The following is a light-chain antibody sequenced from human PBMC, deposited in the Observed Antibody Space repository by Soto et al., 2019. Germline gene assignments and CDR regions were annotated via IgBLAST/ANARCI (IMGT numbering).Light chain of an antibody. J-gene: IGKJ4*01. V-gene: IGKV3-11*01. Sequence: EVVLTQSPATLSLSPGEKATLSCRASQDITTYLGWYQQKPGQPPRLLIYDASNRASDFPARFSGSGSGTDFTLTIDTLEPEDFAIYYCQHRYNWPLTFGAGTKVEIK. CDR2: DAS. CDR1: QDITTY. CDR3: QHRYNWPLT.